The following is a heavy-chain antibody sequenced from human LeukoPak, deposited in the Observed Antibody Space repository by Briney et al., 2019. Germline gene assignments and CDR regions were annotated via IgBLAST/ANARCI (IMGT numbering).Heavy chain of an antibody. Sequence: GGSLRLSCAASGFTFSNYGMRWVRQAPGKGLEWVAFVRYDGTNTYYADSVKGRFTISRDDSKNTLYLQMNSLRPEDTAVYYCARILEISSFEYWGQGTLVTVSS. D-gene: IGHD1-1*01. J-gene: IGHJ4*02. CDR3: ARILEISSFEY. CDR2: VRYDGTNT. CDR1: GFTFSNYG. V-gene: IGHV3-30*02.